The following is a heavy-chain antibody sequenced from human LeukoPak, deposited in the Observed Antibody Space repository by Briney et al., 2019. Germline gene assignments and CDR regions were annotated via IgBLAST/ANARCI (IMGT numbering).Heavy chain of an antibody. Sequence: ASVKASCKASGYTFTSYYMHWVRQAPGQGLEWMGIINPSGGSTSYAQKFQGRVTMARDTSTSTVYMELSSLRSEDTAVYYCARDLSAAAGPFDYWGQGTLVTVSS. CDR2: INPSGGST. CDR1: GYTFTSYY. J-gene: IGHJ4*02. D-gene: IGHD6-13*01. CDR3: ARDLSAAAGPFDY. V-gene: IGHV1-46*01.